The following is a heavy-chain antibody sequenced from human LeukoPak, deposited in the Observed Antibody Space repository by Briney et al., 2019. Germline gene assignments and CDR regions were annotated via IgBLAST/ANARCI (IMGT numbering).Heavy chain of an antibody. J-gene: IGHJ6*03. V-gene: IGHV3-23*01. CDR2: ISGSGGST. CDR3: AKDGSGSMIYYYYMDV. Sequence: PGGSLRLSCAASGFTFSSYGMSWVRQAPGKGLEWVSAISGSGGSTYYADSVKGRFTISRDNSKNTLYLQMNSLRAEDTAVYYCAKDGSGSMIYYYYMDVWGKGTTVTISS. D-gene: IGHD3-10*01. CDR1: GFTFSSYG.